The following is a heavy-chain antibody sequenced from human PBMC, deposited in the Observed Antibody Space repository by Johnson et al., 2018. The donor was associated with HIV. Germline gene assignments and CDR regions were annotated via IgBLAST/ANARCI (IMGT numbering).Heavy chain of an antibody. CDR1: GFTFSSYG. Sequence: QVQLVESGGGVVQPGRSLRLSCAASGFTFSSYGMHWVRQAPGKGLEWVAVIWYDGSNKYYADSVKGRFTISRDNSKNTLYLQMNSLRAEDTAVYYCARSQGSGEGAFDMWGQGTMVTVSS. CDR3: ARSQGSGEGAFDM. D-gene: IGHD2-21*01. V-gene: IGHV3-33*01. CDR2: IWYDGSNK. J-gene: IGHJ3*02.